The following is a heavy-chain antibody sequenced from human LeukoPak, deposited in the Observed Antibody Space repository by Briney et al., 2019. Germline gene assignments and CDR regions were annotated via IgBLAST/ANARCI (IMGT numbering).Heavy chain of an antibody. D-gene: IGHD3-10*01. CDR1: GFTVSSNY. J-gene: IGHJ4*02. CDR3: ARAKPKNMVRGLIMRRESRYYFDY. V-gene: IGHV3-53*01. CDR2: IYSGGST. Sequence: GGSLGLSCAASGFTVSSNYMSWVRQAPGKGLEWVSVIYSGGSTYYADSVKGRFTISRDKSKSTLYIQMNSLRAEDTAVYYCARAKPKNMVRGLIMRRESRYYFDYWGQGTLVTVSS.